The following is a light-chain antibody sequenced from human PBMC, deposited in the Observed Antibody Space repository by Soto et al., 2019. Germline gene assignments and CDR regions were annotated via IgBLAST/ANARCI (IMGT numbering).Light chain of an antibody. J-gene: IGKJ1*01. CDR3: QQCCRSPRT. Sequence: ESVLTQSPGTLSLSPGEGATLSCRASQSVSNIYLAWYQQKPGQATRLLMYGTSNRARGITDMFIGSGSGTDFTLTISNLEPEEFAVYYCQQCCRSPRTFGQGTKVEIK. CDR2: GTS. V-gene: IGKV3-20*01. CDR1: QSVSNIY.